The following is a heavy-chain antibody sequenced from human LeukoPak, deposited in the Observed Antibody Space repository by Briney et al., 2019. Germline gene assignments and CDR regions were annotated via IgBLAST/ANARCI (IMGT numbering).Heavy chain of an antibody. CDR3: ARGSQSLGYCSGGSCRAKIFDY. D-gene: IGHD2-15*01. Sequence: SETLSLTCAVYGGSFSGYYWSWIRQPPGKGLEWIGEINHSGSTNYNPSLKNRVTISVDTSKNQFSLKLSSVTAADTAVYYCARGSQSLGYCSGGSCRAKIFDYWGQGTLVTVSS. CDR1: GGSFSGYY. V-gene: IGHV4-34*01. J-gene: IGHJ4*02. CDR2: INHSGST.